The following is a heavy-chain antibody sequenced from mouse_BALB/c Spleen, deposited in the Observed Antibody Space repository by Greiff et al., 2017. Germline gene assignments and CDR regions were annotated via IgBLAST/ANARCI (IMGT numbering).Heavy chain of an antibody. Sequence: EVQVVESGGGLVKPGGSLKLSCAASGFTFSSYTMSWVRQTPEKRLEWVATISSGGSYTYYPDSVKGRFTISRDNAKNTLYLQMSSLKSEDTAMYYCTRGHYYGYGAMDYWGQGTSVTVSS. CDR3: TRGHYYGYGAMDY. D-gene: IGHD1-2*01. J-gene: IGHJ4*01. CDR1: GFTFSSYT. CDR2: ISSGGSYT. V-gene: IGHV5-6-4*01.